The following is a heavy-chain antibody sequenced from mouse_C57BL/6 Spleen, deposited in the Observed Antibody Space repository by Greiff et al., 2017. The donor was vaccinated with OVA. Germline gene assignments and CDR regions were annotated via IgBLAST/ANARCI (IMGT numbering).Heavy chain of an antibody. CDR2: ISDGGSYT. CDR1: GFTFSSYA. CDR3: ARGGYGSRDWYFDV. J-gene: IGHJ1*03. D-gene: IGHD1-1*01. V-gene: IGHV5-4*01. Sequence: EVQRVESGGGLVKPGGSLKLSCAASGFTFSSYAMSWVRQTPEKRLEWVATISDGGSYTYYPDNVKGRFTISRDNAKNNLYLQMSHLKSEDTAMYYCARGGYGSRDWYFDVWGTGTTVTVSS.